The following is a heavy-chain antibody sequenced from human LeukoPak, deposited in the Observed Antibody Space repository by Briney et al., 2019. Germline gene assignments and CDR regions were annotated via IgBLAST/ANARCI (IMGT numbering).Heavy chain of an antibody. CDR1: GFTFRNYG. D-gene: IGHD3-3*01. J-gene: IGHJ6*03. Sequence: PGGSLRLSCAASGFTFRNYGMHWVRQAPGRGLECVAVIWFDGNHQYYADSVKGRFTISRDNSNNTLYLQMNSLRVEDTAVYYCAKGPTQILRFLRDGKTYYMDVWGKGTSVLVSS. CDR3: AKGPTQILRFLRDGKTYYMDV. CDR2: IWFDGNHQ. V-gene: IGHV3-33*06.